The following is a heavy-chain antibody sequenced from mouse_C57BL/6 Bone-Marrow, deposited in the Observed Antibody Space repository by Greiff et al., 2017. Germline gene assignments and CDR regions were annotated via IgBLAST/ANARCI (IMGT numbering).Heavy chain of an antibody. J-gene: IGHJ4*01. D-gene: IGHD1-1*01. V-gene: IGHV6-6*01. CDR2: IRNKANNHAT. CDR3: TSTHYCDSSYGYAKGY. CDR1: GFTFSDAW. Sequence: EVQLVESGGGLVQPGGSMKLSCAASGFTFSDAWMDWVRQSPEKGLEWVAEIRNKANNHATYYAESVKGRFTISRDDSKSRVYLQMNSLRAEDTGIYYCTSTHYCDSSYGYAKGYWGQGTSVTVSS.